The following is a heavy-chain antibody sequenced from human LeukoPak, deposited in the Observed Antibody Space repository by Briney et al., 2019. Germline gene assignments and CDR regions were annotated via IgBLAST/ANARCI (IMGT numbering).Heavy chain of an antibody. CDR3: ARSVEENWFDP. V-gene: IGHV1-69*06. D-gene: IGHD2-15*01. J-gene: IGHJ5*02. Sequence: SVKVSCKASGGTFSSYAFSWVRQAPGQGLEWMGRIIPIFGTANYAQKFQGRVTITADKSTSTAYMELSSLRSEDTAVYYCARSVEENWFDPWGQGTLVTVSS. CDR2: IIPIFGTA. CDR1: GGTFSSYA.